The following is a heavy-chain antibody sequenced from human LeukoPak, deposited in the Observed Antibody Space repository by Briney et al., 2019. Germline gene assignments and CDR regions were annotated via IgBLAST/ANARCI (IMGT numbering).Heavy chain of an antibody. V-gene: IGHV4-59*01. CDR1: GGSISSYY. D-gene: IGHD5-24*01. J-gene: IGHJ4*02. CDR3: ARYGRGDGYNYFDY. Sequence: SETLSLTCTVSGGSISSYYWSWIRQPPGKGLEWIGYIYYSGSTNYNPSLKSRVTISVDTSKNQFSLKLSSVTAADTAVYYCARYGRGDGYNYFDYWGQGTLVTVSS. CDR2: IYYSGST.